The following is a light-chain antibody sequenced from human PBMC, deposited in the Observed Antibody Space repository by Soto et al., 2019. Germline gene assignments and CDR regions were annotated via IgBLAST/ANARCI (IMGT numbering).Light chain of an antibody. CDR2: DTS. V-gene: IGKV3-15*01. CDR3: QQYSKRPLT. Sequence: ERVMTQSPATLSVSPGERATLSCRASQSVSSHLAWYQQKPGQAPRLLIYDTSMRATGVSVRFTGSGFGTEFTLTISSLQSEDFAVYYCQQYSKRPLTFGGGTQLDI. CDR1: QSVSSH. J-gene: IGKJ4*01.